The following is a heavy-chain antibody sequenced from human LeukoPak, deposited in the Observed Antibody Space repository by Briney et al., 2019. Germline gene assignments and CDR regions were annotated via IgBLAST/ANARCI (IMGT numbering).Heavy chain of an antibody. CDR2: IYYSGST. V-gene: IGHV4-30-4*01. Sequence: SETLSLTCTVSGGSISSGDYYWRWLRQPPGKGLEWIGYIYYSGSTYYNPSLKSRVTISVDTSKDQFSLKLSSVTAADTAVYYCAREQVAAYFDYWGQGTLVTVSS. CDR3: AREQVAAYFDY. D-gene: IGHD2-15*01. CDR1: GGSISSGDYY. J-gene: IGHJ4*02.